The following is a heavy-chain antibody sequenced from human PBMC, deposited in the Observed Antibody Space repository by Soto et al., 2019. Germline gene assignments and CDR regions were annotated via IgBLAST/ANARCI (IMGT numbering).Heavy chain of an antibody. CDR3: ARVVPGAEAWFGP. CDR1: GYTFSNYG. V-gene: IGHV1-18*01. J-gene: IGHJ5*02. CDR2: ISLYSHGT. Sequence: QVQLVQSGGEVKRPGASVKVSCKTSGYTFSNYGITWVRQAPGQPLEWLGWISLYSHGTSYAQKFRGRVSMTTDTSTTTAYMELRSLRSDDTAVYYCARVVPGAEAWFGPWGQGTLVTVSS.